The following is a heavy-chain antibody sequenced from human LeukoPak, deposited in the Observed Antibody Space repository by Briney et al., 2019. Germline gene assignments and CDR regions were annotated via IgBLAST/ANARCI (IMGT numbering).Heavy chain of an antibody. J-gene: IGHJ4*02. CDR2: ISGSGGST. D-gene: IGHD3-3*01. CDR3: AKGTHYYDFWSGYYFDY. Sequence: GGSLRLSCAASGFIFSSYAMSWVRQAPGKGLEWVSAISGSGGSTYYADSVKGRFTISRDNSKNTLYLQMNSLRAEDTAVYYCAKGTHYYDFWSGYYFDYWGQGTLVTVSS. V-gene: IGHV3-23*01. CDR1: GFIFSSYA.